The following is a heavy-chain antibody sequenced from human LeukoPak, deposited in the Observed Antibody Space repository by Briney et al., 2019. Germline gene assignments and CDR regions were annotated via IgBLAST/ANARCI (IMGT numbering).Heavy chain of an antibody. Sequence: KPSETLSLTCAVYGGSFSGYYWSWIRQPAGKGLEWIGRIYTSGSTNYNPSLKSRITMSVDTSKNQFSLKLSSVTAADTAVYYCASVLYSSSSPGFDPWGQGTLVTVSS. CDR1: GGSFSGYY. CDR2: IYTSGST. J-gene: IGHJ5*02. D-gene: IGHD6-13*01. CDR3: ASVLYSSSSPGFDP. V-gene: IGHV4-59*10.